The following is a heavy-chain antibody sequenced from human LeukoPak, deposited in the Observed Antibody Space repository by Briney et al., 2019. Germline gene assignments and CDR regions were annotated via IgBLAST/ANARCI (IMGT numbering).Heavy chain of an antibody. J-gene: IGHJ4*02. CDR3: ARASSTSSYF. CDR2: INSDGSTT. D-gene: IGHD2-2*01. CDR1: GFTFSSYW. V-gene: IGHV3-74*01. Sequence: QAGGSLRLSCAASGFTFSSYWMHWVRQVPGRGLVWFSRINSDGSTTSYADSVKGRFTISRDNAKNTLYLQMNNLRAEDTAVYYCARASSTSSYFWGQGTLVTVSS.